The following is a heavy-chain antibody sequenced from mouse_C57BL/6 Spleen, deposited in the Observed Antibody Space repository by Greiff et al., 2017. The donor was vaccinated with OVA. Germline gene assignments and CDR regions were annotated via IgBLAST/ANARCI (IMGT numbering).Heavy chain of an antibody. CDR1: GYTFNSYW. D-gene: IGHD2-4*01. V-gene: IGHV1-55*01. CDR3: ARWGYDYVVAY. CDR2: IYPGSGST. Sequence: VQLQQPGAELVKPGASVKMSCKASGYTFNSYWITWVKQRPGQGLEWIGDIYPGSGSTNYNEKFKSKATLTVDTSSSTAYMQLSSLTSEDSAVYYCARWGYDYVVAYWGQGTLVTVSA. J-gene: IGHJ3*01.